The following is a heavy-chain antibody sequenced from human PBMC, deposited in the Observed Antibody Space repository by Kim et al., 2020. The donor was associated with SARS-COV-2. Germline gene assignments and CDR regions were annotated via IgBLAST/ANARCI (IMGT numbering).Heavy chain of an antibody. Sequence: SETLSLTCTVSGGSISSSSYYWGWIRQPPGKGLEWIGSIYYSGSTYYNPSLKSRVTISVDTSKNQFSLKLSSVTAADTAVYYCARLVAADYYYGMDVWGQGTTVTVSS. CDR1: GGSISSSSYY. V-gene: IGHV4-39*01. J-gene: IGHJ6*02. CDR3: ARLVAADYYYGMDV. D-gene: IGHD6-13*01. CDR2: IYYSGST.